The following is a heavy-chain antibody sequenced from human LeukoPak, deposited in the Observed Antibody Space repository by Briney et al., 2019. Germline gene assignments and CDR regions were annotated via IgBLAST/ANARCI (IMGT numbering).Heavy chain of an antibody. V-gene: IGHV4-61*02. J-gene: IGHJ4*02. CDR1: GGSVSSGVYY. CDR2: IYTSGST. CDR3: ASSEWELRGMAIDY. Sequence: SETLSLTCTVSGGSVSSGVYYWSWIRQPAGKGPEWIGRIYTSGSTNYNPSLKSRVTISVDTSKNQFSLKLSSVTAADTAIYYCASSEWELRGMAIDYWGQGSLVTVSS. D-gene: IGHD1-26*01.